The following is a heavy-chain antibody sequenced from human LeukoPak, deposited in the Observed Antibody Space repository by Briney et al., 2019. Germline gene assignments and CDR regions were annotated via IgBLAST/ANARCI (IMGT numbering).Heavy chain of an antibody. V-gene: IGHV4-59*08. CDR1: GGSISSYY. J-gene: IGHJ5*02. Sequence: PSETLSLTCTVSGGSISSYYWNWIRQPPGKGLEWIGYIYYSGSTNYNPSLKSRVTISIDTSANQFSLKLSSVTAADTAVYYCARHYCRGGSCSSWDWFDPWGQGTLVTVSS. D-gene: IGHD2-15*01. CDR2: IYYSGST. CDR3: ARHYCRGGSCSSWDWFDP.